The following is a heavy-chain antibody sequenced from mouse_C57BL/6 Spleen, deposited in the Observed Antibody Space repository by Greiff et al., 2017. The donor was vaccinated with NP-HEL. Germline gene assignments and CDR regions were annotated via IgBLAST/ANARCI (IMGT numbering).Heavy chain of an antibody. D-gene: IGHD1-1*02. CDR1: GYTFTSYW. Sequence: QVQLQQSGAELVKPGASVKVSCKASGYTFTSYWMHWVKQRPGQGLEWIGRIHPSDSDTNYNQKFKGKATLTVDKSSSTAYMQLSSLTSEDSAVYYCAIPSYGGLNWYFDVWGTGTTVTVSS. CDR2: IHPSDSDT. CDR3: AIPSYGGLNWYFDV. J-gene: IGHJ1*03. V-gene: IGHV1-74*01.